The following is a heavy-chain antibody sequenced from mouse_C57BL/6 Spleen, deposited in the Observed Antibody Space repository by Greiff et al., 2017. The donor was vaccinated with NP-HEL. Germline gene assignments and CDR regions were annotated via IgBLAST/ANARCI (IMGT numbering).Heavy chain of an antibody. CDR3: ASITTVVADD. CDR1: GYTFTSYW. CDR2: IHPNSGST. Sequence: VQLQQSGAELVKPGASVKLSCKASGYTFTSYWMHWVKQRPGQGLEWIGMIHPNSGSTNYNEKFKGKATLTVDKSSSTAYMQLSSLTSEDSAVYYCASITTVVADDWGQGTTLTVSS. D-gene: IGHD1-1*01. V-gene: IGHV1-64*01. J-gene: IGHJ2*01.